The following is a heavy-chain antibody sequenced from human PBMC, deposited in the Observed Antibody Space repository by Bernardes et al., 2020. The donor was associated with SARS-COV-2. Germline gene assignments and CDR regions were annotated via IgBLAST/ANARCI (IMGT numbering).Heavy chain of an antibody. D-gene: IGHD2-15*01. Sequence: SMRLPCAASGFTFADYAIHWVRQAPGKGLAWVSGISWNCGSIGYADSVKVRFTISRDNAKNSLYLQMNSLRAEATVLYYCAKDIGVGLGVTLEYYGMDVWGQGTMVAVSS. CDR1: GFTFADYA. V-gene: IGHV3-9*01. J-gene: IGHJ6*02. CDR3: AKDIGVGLGVTLEYYGMDV. CDR2: ISWNCGSI.